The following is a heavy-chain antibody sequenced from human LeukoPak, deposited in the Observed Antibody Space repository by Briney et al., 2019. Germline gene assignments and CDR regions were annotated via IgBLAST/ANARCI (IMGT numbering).Heavy chain of an antibody. D-gene: IGHD2-8*01. Sequence: GGSLRLSCATSGFTFSSYSMNWVRQAPGKGLEGVSSINTGSTYINYADSVKGRFTISRDNAKNSPYLQMNSLRAEDTAVYYCARDFYCDNGECFDNWGQGTLVTVSS. CDR3: ARDFYCDNGECFDN. V-gene: IGHV3-21*01. CDR1: GFTFSSYS. CDR2: INTGSTYI. J-gene: IGHJ4*02.